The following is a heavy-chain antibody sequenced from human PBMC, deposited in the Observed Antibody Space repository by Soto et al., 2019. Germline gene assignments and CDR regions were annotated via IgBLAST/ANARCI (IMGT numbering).Heavy chain of an antibody. V-gene: IGHV3-30*18. CDR1: GFTFSSYG. CDR3: AKEMGREYQLLYYYYYYYRDV. D-gene: IGHD2-2*01. CDR2: ISYDGSNK. J-gene: IGHJ6*03. Sequence: QVQLVESGGGVVQPGRSLRLSCAASGFTFSSYGMHWVRQAPGKGLEWVAVISYDGSNKYYADSVKGRFTISRDNSKTTLYLQMNSLRAEDTAVYYCAKEMGREYQLLYYYYYYYRDVWGKGTTVTVSS.